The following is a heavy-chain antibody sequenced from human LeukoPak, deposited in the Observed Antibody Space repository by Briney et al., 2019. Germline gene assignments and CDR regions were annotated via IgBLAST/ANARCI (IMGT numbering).Heavy chain of an antibody. CDR1: GVSISSGSYY. J-gene: IGHJ4*02. Sequence: SQTLSLTCTVSGVSISSGSYYWRWIRQPGGKGLEWIGRMYTSGSTNYNPSLKSRVTISVDTSKNQFSLKLSSVTAADTAVYYCARAQVTDYYDSSGPFDYWGQGTLVTVSS. D-gene: IGHD3-22*01. V-gene: IGHV4-61*02. CDR3: ARAQVTDYYDSSGPFDY. CDR2: MYTSGST.